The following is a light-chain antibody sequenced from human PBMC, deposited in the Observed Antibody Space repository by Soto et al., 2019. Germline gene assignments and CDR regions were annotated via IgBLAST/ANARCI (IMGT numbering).Light chain of an antibody. CDR3: VSYTSSTTYV. J-gene: IGLJ1*01. Sequence: QSALTQPASVSDSPGQSITISCTGTSSDVGGSNFVSWYQQHPGKPPKLIIYDVANRPSGVSNRFSGPKSGSTASLIISRLQTEDEADYYCVSYTSSTTYVFGTGTKATV. CDR1: SSDVGGSNF. CDR2: DVA. V-gene: IGLV2-14*03.